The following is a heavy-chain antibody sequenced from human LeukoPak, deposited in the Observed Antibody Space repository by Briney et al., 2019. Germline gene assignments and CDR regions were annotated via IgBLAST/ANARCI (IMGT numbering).Heavy chain of an antibody. CDR1: GFTFSSYW. CDR2: IKQDGSEK. Sequence: SXRLSXXXXGFTFSSYWMSWVRQAPGKGLEWVANIKQDGSEKYYVDSVKGRFTISRDNAKNSLYLQMNSLRAEDTAVYYCARDWGRLGELLPWGQGTLVTVSS. J-gene: IGHJ5*02. V-gene: IGHV3-7*01. CDR3: ARDWGRLGELLP. D-gene: IGHD3-16*01.